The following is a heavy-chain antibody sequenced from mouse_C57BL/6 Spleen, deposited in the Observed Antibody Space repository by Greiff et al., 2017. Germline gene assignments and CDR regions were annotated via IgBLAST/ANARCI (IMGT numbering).Heavy chain of an antibody. V-gene: IGHV1-61*01. J-gene: IGHJ2*01. Sequence: QVQLQQPGAELVRPGSSVKLSCKASGYTFTSYWMDWVKQRPGQGLEWIGNIYPSDSETHYNQKFKDKATLTVDKSSSTAYMQLSSLTSEDSAVYYCARRDGSSYPYCFDYWGQGTTLTVSS. D-gene: IGHD1-1*01. CDR1: GYTFTSYW. CDR2: IYPSDSET. CDR3: ARRDGSSYPYCFDY.